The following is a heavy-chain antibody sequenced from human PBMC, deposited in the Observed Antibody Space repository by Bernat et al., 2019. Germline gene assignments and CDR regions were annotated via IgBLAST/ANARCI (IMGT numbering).Heavy chain of an antibody. D-gene: IGHD2-21*02. CDR2: MYYSGST. J-gene: IGHJ5*02. V-gene: IGHV4-39*02. Sequence: QLQLQESGPGLVKASETLFLTCTVSGGSITGSNFYWGWIRQPPGKGLEWIGSMYYSGSTYYNPSLKSRVTISVDTSKKQFSLTLRSVTAADTAVYYCARDTDIVVGTAPGWIDPWGQGTLVTVSS. CDR3: ARDTDIVVGTAPGWIDP. CDR1: GGSITGSNFY.